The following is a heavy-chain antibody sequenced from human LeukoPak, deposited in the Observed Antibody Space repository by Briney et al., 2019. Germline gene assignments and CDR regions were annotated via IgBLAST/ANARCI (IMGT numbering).Heavy chain of an antibody. CDR3: ARAGRMAEPGTFDI. J-gene: IGHJ3*02. CDR1: GGSISSYH. Sequence: SETLSLTCTVSGGSISSYHWTWIRQPAGKGLEWIGLFYTSGSTDYNPSLKSRVTMSIDTSKNQFSLKLSSVTSADTAVYYCARAGRMAEPGTFDIWGQGTMATVSS. V-gene: IGHV4-4*07. D-gene: IGHD6-19*01. CDR2: FYTSGST.